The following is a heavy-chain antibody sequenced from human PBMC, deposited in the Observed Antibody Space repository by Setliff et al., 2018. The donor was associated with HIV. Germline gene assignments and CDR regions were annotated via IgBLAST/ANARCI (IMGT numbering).Heavy chain of an antibody. Sequence: SVKVSCKASGGTFSSYAISWVRQAPGQGLEWMGGIIPIFGTASYAQKFQGRVTITTDESTSTAYMELSGLRSEDTAVYYCARDFGGYCSSMSCPGLFDPWGQGTLVTVSS. CDR2: IIPIFGTA. CDR3: ARDFGGYCSSMSCPGLFDP. CDR1: GGTFSSYA. J-gene: IGHJ5*02. D-gene: IGHD2-2*01. V-gene: IGHV1-69*05.